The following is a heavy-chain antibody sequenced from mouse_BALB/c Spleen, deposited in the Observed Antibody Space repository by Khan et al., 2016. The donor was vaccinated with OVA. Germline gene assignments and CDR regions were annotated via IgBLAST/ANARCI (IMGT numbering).Heavy chain of an antibody. CDR3: ASSVTITTVVATDFDY. Sequence: VRLQQSGPGLVKPSQSLSLTCTVTGYSITSDYAWNWIRQFPGNKLEWMGYISYSGRTSYNPSLKSRISITRDTSKNQFFLQLNSVTTEYTSTYYCASSVTITTVVATDFDYWGQGTTLTVSS. D-gene: IGHD1-1*01. J-gene: IGHJ2*01. V-gene: IGHV3-2*02. CDR1: GYSITSDYA. CDR2: ISYSGRT.